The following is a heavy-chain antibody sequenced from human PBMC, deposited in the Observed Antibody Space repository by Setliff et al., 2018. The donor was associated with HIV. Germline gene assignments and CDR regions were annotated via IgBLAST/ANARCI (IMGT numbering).Heavy chain of an antibody. CDR1: GGSISSGGYY. CDR2: IYYSGST. Sequence: SETLSLTCTVSGGSISSGGYYWSWIRQQPGKGLEWIGYIYYSGSTYYNPSLKSRVTISVDTSKNQFSLKLSSVTAEDTAMYFCARDATSEGYMDVWGKGTTVTVSS. V-gene: IGHV4-31*03. CDR3: ARDATSEGYMDV. J-gene: IGHJ6*03.